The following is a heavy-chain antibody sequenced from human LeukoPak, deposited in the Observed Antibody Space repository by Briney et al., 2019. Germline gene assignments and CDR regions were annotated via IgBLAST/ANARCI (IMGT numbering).Heavy chain of an antibody. D-gene: IGHD6-19*01. Sequence: ASVKVSCKASGYTFTSYAMHWVRQAPGQRLEWMGWINAGNGNTKYSQKFQGRVTITRDTSASTAYMELSSLRSEDTAVYYCARDRGLYSSGWVFDYWGQGTLVTVSS. V-gene: IGHV1-3*01. CDR2: INAGNGNT. CDR3: ARDRGLYSSGWVFDY. CDR1: GYTFTSYA. J-gene: IGHJ4*02.